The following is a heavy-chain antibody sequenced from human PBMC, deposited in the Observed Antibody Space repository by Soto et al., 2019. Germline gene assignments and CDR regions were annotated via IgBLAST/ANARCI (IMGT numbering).Heavy chain of an antibody. CDR3: ARDKAGLGRYGMDV. CDR1: GVAFSGYY. V-gene: IGHV4-34*02. Sequence: QVQLQQWGAGLLKPSETLSLTCTASGVAFSGYYWSWIRQPPGKGLEWIGEINHSGSTNYNRSLTCRGLISIDISKNQFSLHLSSVTAAHTAVYYCARDKAGLGRYGMDVWGQRTTVSVSS. CDR2: INHSGST. J-gene: IGHJ6*02. D-gene: IGHD6-19*01.